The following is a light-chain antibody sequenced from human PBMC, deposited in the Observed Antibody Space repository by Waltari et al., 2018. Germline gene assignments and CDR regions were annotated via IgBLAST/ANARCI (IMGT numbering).Light chain of an antibody. CDR2: KAS. CDR3: QQYNGWT. J-gene: IGKJ1*01. V-gene: IGKV1-5*03. Sequence: DIQMTQSPSTLSASVGDSVTITCRASQSISSWLAWYQQKPGKAPKLLIYKASSLESGVPSRFSGSGSGTEFTLTISSLQPDDFATYYCQQYNGWTFGQGTKVEIK. CDR1: QSISSW.